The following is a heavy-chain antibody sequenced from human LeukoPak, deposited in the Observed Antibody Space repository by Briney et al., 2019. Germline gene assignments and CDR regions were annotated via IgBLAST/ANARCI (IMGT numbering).Heavy chain of an antibody. J-gene: IGHJ6*03. CDR1: GFTFSSYG. V-gene: IGHV3-33*03. CDR3: ARAFQELPQLYYYYYMDV. Sequence: PGGSLRLSCAASGFTFSSYGMHWFRQAPGKGLEWVAVIWYDGSNKYYADSVKGRFTISRDNAENSLYLQTNSLRAEDTAVYYCARAFQELPQLYYYYYMDVWGKGTTVTVSS. CDR2: IWYDGSNK. D-gene: IGHD6-13*01.